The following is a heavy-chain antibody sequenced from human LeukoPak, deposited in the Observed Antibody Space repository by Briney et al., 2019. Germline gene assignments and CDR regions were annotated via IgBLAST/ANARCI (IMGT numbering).Heavy chain of an antibody. V-gene: IGHV4-30-4*01. Sequence: IYYSGSTYYNPSLKSRVTISVDTSKNQFSLKLSSVTAADTAVYYCARDHRGLLQDYFDYWGQGTLVTVSS. CDR2: IYYSGST. CDR3: ARDHRGLLQDYFDY. J-gene: IGHJ4*02. D-gene: IGHD3-22*01.